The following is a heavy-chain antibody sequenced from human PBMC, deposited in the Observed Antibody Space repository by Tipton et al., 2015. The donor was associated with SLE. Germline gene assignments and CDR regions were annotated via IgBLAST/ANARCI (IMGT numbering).Heavy chain of an antibody. J-gene: IGHJ6*02. D-gene: IGHD7-27*01. V-gene: IGHV4-30-2*01. CDR3: ARGLGIILPHLDV. Sequence: TLSLTCAVSGVSINSGGYSWSWIRQPPGKGLEWIGYIYDSGSTFFNPSLKTRATMSVDESKSQISLQLRSVTAADTAVYYCARGLGIILPHLDVWGQGTTVTVSS. CDR2: IYDSGST. CDR1: GVSINSGGYS.